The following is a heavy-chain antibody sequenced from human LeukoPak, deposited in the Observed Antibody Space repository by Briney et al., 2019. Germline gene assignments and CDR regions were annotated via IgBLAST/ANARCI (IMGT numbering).Heavy chain of an antibody. J-gene: IGHJ4*02. CDR1: GFTFSTYA. V-gene: IGHV3-23*01. D-gene: IGHD2-15*01. CDR2: ISSGGDP. CDR3: AKGVGGYYFDY. Sequence: GGSLRLSCAASGFTFSTYAMSWVRQAPGKGLEWISIISSGGDPYYADSVKGRFTISRDNSKHTLDLQMSSLRAEDTAVYYCAKGVGGYYFDYWGQGTLVTVSS.